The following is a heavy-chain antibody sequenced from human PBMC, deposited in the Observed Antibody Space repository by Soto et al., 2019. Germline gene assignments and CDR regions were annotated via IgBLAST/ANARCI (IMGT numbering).Heavy chain of an antibody. V-gene: IGHV4-34*01. CDR1: GGSFSGYD. Sequence: PSETLPLTWAVYGGSFSGYDCSWIRQPPGKVLEWIGEINDSGSTNYNPSLRSLVTISVDTSKNQFSMKVTSVTAADTAGSYCAGGQADTTNLFKYAGFDPWGKGTLDTVSS. D-gene: IGHD1-1*01. CDR2: INDSGST. CDR3: AGGQADTTNLFKYAGFDP. J-gene: IGHJ5*02.